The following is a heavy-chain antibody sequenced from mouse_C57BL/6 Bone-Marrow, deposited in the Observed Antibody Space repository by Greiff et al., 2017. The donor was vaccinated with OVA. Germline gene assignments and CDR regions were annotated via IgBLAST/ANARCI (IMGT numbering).Heavy chain of an antibody. CDR2: IDPSDSYT. D-gene: IGHD2-4*01. CDR1: GYTFTSYW. Sequence: QVQLQQSGAELVMPGASVKLSCKASGYTFTSYWMHWVKQRPGQGLEWIGEIDPSDSYTNYNQKFKGKSTLTVDKSSSTAYMQLSSLTSEDSAVYYCARSDDSYYFDYWGQGTTLTVSS. V-gene: IGHV1-69*01. CDR3: ARSDDSYYFDY. J-gene: IGHJ2*01.